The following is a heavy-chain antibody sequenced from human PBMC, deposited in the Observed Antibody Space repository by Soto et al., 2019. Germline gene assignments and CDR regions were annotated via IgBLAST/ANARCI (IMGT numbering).Heavy chain of an antibody. CDR1: GGSFSGYY. Sequence: SETLSLTCAVYGGSFSGYYWSWIRQPPGKGLEWIGEINHSGSTNYNPSLKSRVTISVDTSKNQFSLKLSSVTAADTAVYYCARFHPSRRAWFDPWGQGSLVTVSS. CDR3: ARFHPSRRAWFDP. CDR2: INHSGST. J-gene: IGHJ5*02. V-gene: IGHV4-34*01.